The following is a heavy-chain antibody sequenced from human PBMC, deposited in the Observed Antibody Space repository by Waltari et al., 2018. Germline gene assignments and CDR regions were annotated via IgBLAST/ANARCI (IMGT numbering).Heavy chain of an antibody. CDR2: IYYSGST. V-gene: IGHV4-59*08. D-gene: IGHD3-10*01. J-gene: IGHJ3*02. CDR1: GGSISSYY. CDR3: ARAMVRGVIIFAFDI. Sequence: QVQLQESGPGLVKPSETLSLTCTVSGGSISSYYWSWIRQPPGKGLEWIGYIYYSGSTNYNPSPKSRVTISVDTSKNKFSLKLSSVTAADTAVYYCARAMVRGVIIFAFDIWGQGTMVTVSS.